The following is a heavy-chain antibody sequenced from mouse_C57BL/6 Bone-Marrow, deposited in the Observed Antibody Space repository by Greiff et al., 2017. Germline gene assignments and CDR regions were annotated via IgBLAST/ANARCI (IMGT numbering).Heavy chain of an antibody. D-gene: IGHD2-2*01. CDR1: GFTFSDYG. V-gene: IGHV5-15*01. CDR2: ISNLAYSI. J-gene: IGHJ4*01. CDR3: ARLWLRRWAMDY. Sequence: VQLKESGGGLVQPGGSLKLSCAASGFTFSDYGMAWVRQAPRKGPEWVAFISNLAYSIYYADTVTGRFTLSRENAKNTLYLEMSSLRSEDTAMYYCARLWLRRWAMDYWGQGTSVTVSS.